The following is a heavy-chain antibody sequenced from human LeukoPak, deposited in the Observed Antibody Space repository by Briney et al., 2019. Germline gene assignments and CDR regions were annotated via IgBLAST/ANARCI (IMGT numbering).Heavy chain of an antibody. V-gene: IGHV1-2*02. Sequence: ASVTVPCKASGYTFTGYYMHWVRQAPGQGLEWMGWINPNSGGTNYAQKFQGRVTMTRDTSISTAYMELSRLRSDDTAVYYCAISCSGGSCYSEGNYYMDVWGKGTTVTVSS. CDR2: INPNSGGT. D-gene: IGHD2-15*01. CDR3: AISCSGGSCYSEGNYYMDV. CDR1: GYTFTGYY. J-gene: IGHJ6*03.